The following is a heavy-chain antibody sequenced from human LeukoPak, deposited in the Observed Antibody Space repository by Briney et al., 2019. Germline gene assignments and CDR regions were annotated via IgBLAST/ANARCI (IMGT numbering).Heavy chain of an antibody. D-gene: IGHD3-10*01. CDR3: AKGALWFETNFDY. CDR1: GFTFHTYN. CDR2: ISGSGGST. J-gene: IGHJ4*02. V-gene: IGHV3-23*01. Sequence: PGGSLRLSCEASGFTFHTYNMFWVRQAPGKGLEWVSAISGSGGSTYYADSVKGRFTISRDNSKNTLYLQMNSLRAEDTAVYYCAKGALWFETNFDYWGQGTLVTVSS.